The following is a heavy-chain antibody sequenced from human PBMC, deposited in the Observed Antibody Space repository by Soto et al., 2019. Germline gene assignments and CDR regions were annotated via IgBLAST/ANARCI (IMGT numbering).Heavy chain of an antibody. CDR3: TILRRSLVESWAFFFD. Sequence: KKMEWVGRIRSKANSDATAYGASVTGRFTISRDDSKNTAYLQMNSLKTEDTAVYYCTILRRSLVESWAFFFD. J-gene: IGHJ3*01. D-gene: IGHD3-10*01. V-gene: IGHV3-73*01. CDR2: IRSKANSDAT.